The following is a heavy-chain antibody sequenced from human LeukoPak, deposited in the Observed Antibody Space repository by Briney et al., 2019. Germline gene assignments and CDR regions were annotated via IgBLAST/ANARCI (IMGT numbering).Heavy chain of an antibody. Sequence: PSETLSLTCTVSGGSISSSNWWSWVRQPPGKGLEWIGEIYHSGSTNYNPSLKSRVTISVDKSKNQFSLKLSSVTAADTAVYYCARDKGSSPYYCYYGMDVWGQGTTVTVSS. D-gene: IGHD2-2*01. V-gene: IGHV4-4*02. CDR1: GGSISSSNW. CDR3: ARDKGSSPYYCYYGMDV. J-gene: IGHJ6*02. CDR2: IYHSGST.